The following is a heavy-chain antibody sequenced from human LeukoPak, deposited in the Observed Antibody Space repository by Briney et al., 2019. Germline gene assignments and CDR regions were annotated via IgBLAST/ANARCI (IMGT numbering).Heavy chain of an antibody. CDR2: ISWNSGSI. Sequence: GRSLRLSCAVSGFTFDDYAMHWVRQVPGKGLEWVSFISWNSGSIDYADSVKGRFTISRDNAKNSLYLQMNSLRDEDTALYYCIKDKGYRFVSYYFDYWGQGTLVTVSS. J-gene: IGHJ4*02. D-gene: IGHD5-12*01. CDR1: GFTFDDYA. CDR3: IKDKGYRFVSYYFDY. V-gene: IGHV3-9*01.